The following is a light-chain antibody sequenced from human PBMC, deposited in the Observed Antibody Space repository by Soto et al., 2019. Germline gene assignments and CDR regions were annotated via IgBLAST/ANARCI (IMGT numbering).Light chain of an antibody. Sequence: DIQMTQSPSTLSASVGDRVTITCRASQSISSWLAWYQQKPGKAPKLLIYDASSLESGVPSRFNGSGSGTEFTLTISSVQPDDFATYFCQQYNSYSFTFGQGTKLEIK. CDR2: DAS. CDR3: QQYNSYSFT. V-gene: IGKV1-5*01. J-gene: IGKJ2*01. CDR1: QSISSW.